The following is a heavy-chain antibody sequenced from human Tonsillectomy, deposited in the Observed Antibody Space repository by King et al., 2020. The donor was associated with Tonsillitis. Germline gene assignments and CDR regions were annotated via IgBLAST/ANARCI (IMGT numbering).Heavy chain of an antibody. CDR1: GGTFSSYA. D-gene: IGHD3-22*01. J-gene: IGHJ4*02. CDR2: IIPIFGTA. CDR3: ARDSTYYYDSSGLRYFDY. V-gene: IGHV1-69*01. Sequence: VQLVESGAEVKKPGSSVKVSCKASGGTFSSYAISWVRQAPGQGLEWMGGIIPIFGTANYAQKFQGRVTITADESTSTAYMELSSLRSEDTAVYYCARDSTYYYDSSGLRYFDYWGQGTLVTVSS.